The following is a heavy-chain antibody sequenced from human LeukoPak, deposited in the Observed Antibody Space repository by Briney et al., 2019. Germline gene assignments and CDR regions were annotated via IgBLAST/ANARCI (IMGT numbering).Heavy chain of an antibody. V-gene: IGHV4-39*02. J-gene: IGHJ6*03. CDR3: ARDYYGSGSYEIYYYYYMDV. CDR1: GGSISSSSYY. D-gene: IGHD3-10*01. Sequence: LETLSLTCTVSGGSISSSSYYWGWIRQPPGKGLEWIGSIYYSGSTYYNPSLKSRVTISVDTSKNQFSLKLSSVTAADTAVYYCARDYYGSGSYEIYYYYYMDVWGKGTTVTVSS. CDR2: IYYSGST.